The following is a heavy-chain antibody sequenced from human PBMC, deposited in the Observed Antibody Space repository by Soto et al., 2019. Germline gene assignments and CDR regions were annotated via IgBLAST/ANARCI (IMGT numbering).Heavy chain of an antibody. CDR3: ARGYGDYVFDY. J-gene: IGHJ4*02. CDR2: IYYSGST. CDR1: GGSISSYY. V-gene: IGHV4-59*01. D-gene: IGHD4-17*01. Sequence: QVQLQESGPGLVKPSETLSLTCTVSGGSISSYYWGWIRQPPGKGLEWIGYIYYSGSTNYNPSLTSRVTLSVDTSKTPFSLKLSSVPAADTAVYYCARGYGDYVFDYWGQGTLVTVSS.